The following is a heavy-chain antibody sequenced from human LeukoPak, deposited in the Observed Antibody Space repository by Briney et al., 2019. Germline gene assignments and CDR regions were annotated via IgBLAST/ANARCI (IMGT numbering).Heavy chain of an antibody. CDR2: ISAYNGNT. CDR3: ARNPYCSSTSCYDWFDP. CDR1: GYTFTSYG. D-gene: IGHD2-2*01. V-gene: IGHV1-18*01. J-gene: IGHJ5*02. Sequence: GAPVKVCSKASGYTFTSYGISWVRQAPGQGLEWMGWISAYNGNTNYAQKLQGRVTMTTDTSTSTAYMELRSLRSDDTAVYYCARNPYCSSTSCYDWFDPWGQGNLRSVSS.